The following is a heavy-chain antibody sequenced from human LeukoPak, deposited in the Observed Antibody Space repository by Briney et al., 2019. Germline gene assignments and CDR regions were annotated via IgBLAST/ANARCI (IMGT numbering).Heavy chain of an antibody. CDR2: IIPIFGTA. J-gene: IGHJ6*03. Sequence: ASVKVSCKASGGTFSSYAISWVRQAPGQGLEWMGGIIPIFGTANYAQKFQGRVTITADESTSTAYMELSSLRSEDTAVYYCATPPDQLPDYYYYMDVWGKGTTVTVSS. CDR1: GGTFSSYA. D-gene: IGHD2-2*01. V-gene: IGHV1-69*13. CDR3: ATPPDQLPDYYYYMDV.